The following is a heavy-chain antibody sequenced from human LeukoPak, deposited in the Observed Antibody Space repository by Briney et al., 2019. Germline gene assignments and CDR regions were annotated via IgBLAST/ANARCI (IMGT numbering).Heavy chain of an antibody. CDR2: IIPIFGTA. Sequence: ASVKVSCKASGGTFSSYAISWVRQAPGQGLEWMGGIIPIFGTANYAQKFQGRVTMTRNTSISTAYMELSSLRSEDTALYYCAKDRDGFFDAFDIWGQGTMVTVSS. CDR3: AKDRDGFFDAFDI. J-gene: IGHJ3*02. CDR1: GGTFSSYA. V-gene: IGHV1-69*05.